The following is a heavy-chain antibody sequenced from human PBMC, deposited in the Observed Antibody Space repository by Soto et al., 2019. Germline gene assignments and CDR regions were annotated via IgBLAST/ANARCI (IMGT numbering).Heavy chain of an antibody. D-gene: IGHD2-15*01. CDR2: ISYDGSNK. J-gene: IGHJ6*02. CDR3: ARDLNYCSGGSCYFPYYYGMDV. Sequence: GGSLRLSCAASGFTFSSYGMHWVRQAPGKGLEWVAVISYDGSNKYYADSVKGRFTISRDNSKNTLYLQMNSLRAEDMAVYYCARDLNYCSGGSCYFPYYYGMDVWGQGTTVTVS. V-gene: IGHV3-30*03. CDR1: GFTFSSYG.